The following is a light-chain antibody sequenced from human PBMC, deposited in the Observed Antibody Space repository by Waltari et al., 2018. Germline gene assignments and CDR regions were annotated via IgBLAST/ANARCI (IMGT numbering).Light chain of an antibody. CDR1: LSVGTY. V-gene: IGKV3-11*01. CDR2: DAS. Sequence: SCRASLSVGTYLAWYQQRPGQSPRLLIYDASYRATGIPARFSGSGSETDFTLTISSLQPEDFAVYYCQQRRNWPLTFGGGTRVQI. CDR3: QQRRNWPLT. J-gene: IGKJ4*01.